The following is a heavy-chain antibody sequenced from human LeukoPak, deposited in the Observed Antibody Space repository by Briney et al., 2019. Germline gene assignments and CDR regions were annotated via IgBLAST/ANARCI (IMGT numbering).Heavy chain of an antibody. J-gene: IGHJ4*02. Sequence: PSETLSLTCTVSGGSISSSSYYWGWIRRPPGKGLEWIGSIYYSGSTYYNPSLKSRVTISVDTSKNQFSLKLSSVTAADTAVYYCARGVGSITAAGSFDYWGQGTLVTVSS. CDR1: GGSISSSSYY. CDR3: ARGVGSITAAGSFDY. V-gene: IGHV4-39*01. D-gene: IGHD6-13*01. CDR2: IYYSGST.